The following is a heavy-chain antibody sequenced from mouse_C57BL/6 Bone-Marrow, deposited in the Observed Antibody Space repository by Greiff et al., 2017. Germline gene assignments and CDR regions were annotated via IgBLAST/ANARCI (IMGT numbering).Heavy chain of an antibody. D-gene: IGHD2-4*01. Sequence: VQLQQSGPGLVQPSQSLSITCTVSGFSLTSYGVHWVRQSPGKGLEWLGVIWRGGSTDYNAAFMSRLSITKDNSKSQVFFKMNSLQADDTAIYYCAKASTMRDYYAMDYWGQGTSVTVSS. CDR2: IWRGGST. CDR3: AKASTMRDYYAMDY. J-gene: IGHJ4*01. CDR1: GFSLTSYG. V-gene: IGHV2-5*01.